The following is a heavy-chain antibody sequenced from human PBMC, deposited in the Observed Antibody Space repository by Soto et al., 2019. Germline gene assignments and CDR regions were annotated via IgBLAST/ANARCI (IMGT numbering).Heavy chain of an antibody. Sequence: ASVKVSCKVSGYTLTELSTHWVRQAPGKGLEWMGGFDPEDGETIYAQKFQGRVTMTEDTSTDTAYMELSSLRSEDTAVYYCAAENTFMYDFENWGQGTMVTVSS. D-gene: IGHD2-2*02. V-gene: IGHV1-24*01. CDR3: AAENTFMYDFEN. CDR1: GYTLTELS. CDR2: FDPEDGET. J-gene: IGHJ3*02.